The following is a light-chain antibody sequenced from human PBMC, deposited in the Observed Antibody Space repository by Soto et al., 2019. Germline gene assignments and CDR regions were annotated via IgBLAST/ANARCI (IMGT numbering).Light chain of an antibody. CDR1: QIVSSTY. Sequence: EIVLTQSPGTLSLSPGERATLSCRASQIVSSTYLAWYQQKPGQAPRLLIYGTSSRPTGIPDRFSGSGSGTDFTLTISRLEPEDFAVYYCQQYGDSPPECPFGQGTKLEI. CDR3: QQYGDSPPECP. J-gene: IGKJ2*02. CDR2: GTS. V-gene: IGKV3-20*01.